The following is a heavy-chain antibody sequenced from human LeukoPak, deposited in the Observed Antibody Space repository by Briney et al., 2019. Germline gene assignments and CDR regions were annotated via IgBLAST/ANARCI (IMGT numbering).Heavy chain of an antibody. Sequence: GGSLRLSCAASGFTFSSYAMSWVRQAPGKGLEWVSAISGSGGSTYYADSVKGRFTISRDNAKNSLYLQMNSLRAEDTAVYYCARDRLLGAVAQRFDYWGQGTLVTVSS. V-gene: IGHV3-23*01. J-gene: IGHJ4*02. D-gene: IGHD1-26*01. CDR3: ARDRLLGAVAQRFDY. CDR1: GFTFSSYA. CDR2: ISGSGGST.